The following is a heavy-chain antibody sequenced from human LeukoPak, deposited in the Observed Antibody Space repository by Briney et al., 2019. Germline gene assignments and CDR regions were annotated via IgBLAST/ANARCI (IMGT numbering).Heavy chain of an antibody. D-gene: IGHD5-24*01. CDR2: IYPGGSET. J-gene: IGHJ4*02. V-gene: IGHV5-51*01. Sequence: GESLNISCKGLGYSLSSYWNAWVRQRPGKGLEWMGIIYPGGSETRYDPSFQGQVTISADSSTSTAYLQWSSLRASDTAMYYCARASRDGYNQNFDHWGQGTLVTVSS. CDR3: ARASRDGYNQNFDH. CDR1: GYSLSSYW.